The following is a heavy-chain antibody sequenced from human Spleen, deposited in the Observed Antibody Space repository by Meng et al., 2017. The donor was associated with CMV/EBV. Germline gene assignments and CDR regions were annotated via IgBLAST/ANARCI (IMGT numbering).Heavy chain of an antibody. CDR2: IDTYNGNA. D-gene: IGHD2-2*01. Sequence: ASSYTFTNDAINWVRQAPGQGLEWLGWIDTYNGNASYAQKLQGRVTMTTDTSTSTAYMDLRSLRSDDTAMYYCARDKCSSTSCKLDYWGQGTLVTVSS. CDR3: ARDKCSSTSCKLDY. V-gene: IGHV1-18*01. CDR1: SYTFTNDA. J-gene: IGHJ4*02.